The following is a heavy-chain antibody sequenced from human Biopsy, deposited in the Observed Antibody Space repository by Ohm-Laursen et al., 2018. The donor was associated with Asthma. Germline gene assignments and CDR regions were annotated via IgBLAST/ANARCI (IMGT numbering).Heavy chain of an antibody. V-gene: IGHV4-39*01. J-gene: IGHJ4*02. CDR3: VRHQYSSSWSTFDY. CDR1: GGSITSSSYY. CDR2: MYHSGSP. D-gene: IGHD3-22*01. Sequence: GTLSLTCIVSGGSITSSSYYWGWIRQPPGKGMEWIGSMYHSGSPYYHPSLKSRATISVDTSKNQLSLKMSSVTAADPAVYFCVRHQYSSSWSTFDYWGQGALVTVSS.